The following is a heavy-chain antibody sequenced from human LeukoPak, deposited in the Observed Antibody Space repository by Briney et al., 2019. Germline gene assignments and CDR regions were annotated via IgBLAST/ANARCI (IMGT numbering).Heavy chain of an antibody. J-gene: IGHJ4*02. CDR2: VDPEDGET. Sequence: ASVKVSCKVSGYTFTDYYMHWAQQAPGKGLEWMGLVDPEDGETIYAEKFQGRVTITADTSTDTAYMELSSLRSEDTAVYYCATGDSGSYFDYWGQGTLVTVSS. V-gene: IGHV1-69-2*01. CDR1: GYTFTDYY. CDR3: ATGDSGSYFDY. D-gene: IGHD1-26*01.